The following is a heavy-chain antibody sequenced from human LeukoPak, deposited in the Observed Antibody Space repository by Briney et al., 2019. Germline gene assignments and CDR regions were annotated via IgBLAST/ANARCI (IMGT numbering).Heavy chain of an antibody. V-gene: IGHV4-34*01. J-gene: IGHJ5*02. CDR2: INHSGST. CDR3: AREDDSGNINNDWFDP. D-gene: IGHD1-26*01. CDR1: GGSFSGYY. Sequence: SETLSLTCAVYGGSFSGYYWSWIRQPPGKGLEWIGEINHSGSTNHNPSLKSRVTISVDTSKKQFSLQLTSVTPEDTAVYYCAREDDSGNINNDWFDPWGQGTLVTVSS.